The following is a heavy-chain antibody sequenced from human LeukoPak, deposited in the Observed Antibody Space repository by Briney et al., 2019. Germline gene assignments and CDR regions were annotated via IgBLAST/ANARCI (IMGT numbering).Heavy chain of an antibody. D-gene: IGHD6-13*01. CDR2: LNPSGGST. J-gene: IGHJ4*02. Sequence: GASVKVSCKASGYTFTTYYMHWVRRAPGQGLEWMGILNPSGGSTTYAQKFQGRVTMTRDTSTSTVYMELSSLRSEDTAVYYCARDGSTWQFDYWGQGTLVTVSS. V-gene: IGHV1-46*01. CDR3: ARDGSTWQFDY. CDR1: GYTFTTYY.